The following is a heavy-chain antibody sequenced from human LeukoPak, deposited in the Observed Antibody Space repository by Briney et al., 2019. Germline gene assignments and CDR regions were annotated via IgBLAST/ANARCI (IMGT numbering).Heavy chain of an antibody. CDR2: ISGSGSYT. V-gene: IGHV3-23*01. J-gene: IGHJ3*02. D-gene: IGHD1/OR15-1a*01. CDR3: AKVASLNKGSII. CDR1: GFTFSVYG. Sequence: SGGSLRLSCAASGFTFSVYGMSWVRQAPGKGLEWVSAISGSGSYTYYADSVKGRFTISRDNSKNTLYLQMNSLRAEDTAVYYCAKVASLNKGSIIWGQGTMVTVSS.